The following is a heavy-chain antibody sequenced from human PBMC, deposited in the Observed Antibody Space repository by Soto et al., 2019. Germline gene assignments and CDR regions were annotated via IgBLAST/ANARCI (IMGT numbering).Heavy chain of an antibody. J-gene: IGHJ6*01. CDR2: SIPIDATV. CDR1: GGTFSNYA. V-gene: IGHV1-69*12. D-gene: IGHD3-10*01. CDR3: ARDLLGFGYTYADV. Sequence: QVQLVQSGAEVKKPGSSVKVSCKASGGTFSNYALISWVRQAPGQGLEWMGGSIPIDATVNYAQKFQGRITITADESTTTAYMDLGRLRSEDTAVYYCARDLLGFGYTYADVWGQGTTVTVSS.